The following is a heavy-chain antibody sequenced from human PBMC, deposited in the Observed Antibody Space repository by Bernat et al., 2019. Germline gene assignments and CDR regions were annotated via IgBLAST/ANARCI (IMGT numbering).Heavy chain of an antibody. CDR1: GFTVSSNY. CDR2: ILGSGGAT. CDR3: AKVKLATSSWYGSDY. V-gene: IGHV3-23*04. D-gene: IGHD6-13*01. Sequence: EVQLVESGGGLIQPGGSLRLSCAASGFTVSSNYMGWVRQSPGKGLDWVSTILGSGGATYYADSVKGRFTISRDNSKNTLYLQMNSLGAEDTAVYYCAKVKLATSSWYGSDYWGRGTLVTVSS. J-gene: IGHJ4*02.